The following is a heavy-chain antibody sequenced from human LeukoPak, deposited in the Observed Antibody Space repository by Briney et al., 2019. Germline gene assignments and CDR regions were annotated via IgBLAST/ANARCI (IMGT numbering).Heavy chain of an antibody. CDR3: ARAAVSRFIVVVPAAIPLYGMDV. CDR2: ISAYNGNT. J-gene: IGHJ6*02. V-gene: IGHV1-18*01. Sequence: ASVKVSCKASGYTFTSYGISWVRQAPGHGLEWMGWISAYNGNTNYAQKLQGRVTMTTDTSTSTAYMELRSLRSDDTAVYYCARAAVSRFIVVVPAAIPLYGMDVWGQGTTVTVSS. CDR1: GYTFTSYG. D-gene: IGHD2-2*01.